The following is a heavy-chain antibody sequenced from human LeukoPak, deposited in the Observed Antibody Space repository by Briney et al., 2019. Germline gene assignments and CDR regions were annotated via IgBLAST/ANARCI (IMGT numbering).Heavy chain of an antibody. CDR3: ARADIPNDAFDI. CDR1: GYTFTGYY. Sequence: ASVNVSCKPSGYTFTGYYMHWVQQAPGQGLEWMGWINPNSGGTNYAQTFKGRVTMTRDTSISTAYMELSRLRSADTAVYYCARADIPNDAFDIWGQGTMVTVSS. CDR2: INPNSGGT. V-gene: IGHV1-2*02. J-gene: IGHJ3*02.